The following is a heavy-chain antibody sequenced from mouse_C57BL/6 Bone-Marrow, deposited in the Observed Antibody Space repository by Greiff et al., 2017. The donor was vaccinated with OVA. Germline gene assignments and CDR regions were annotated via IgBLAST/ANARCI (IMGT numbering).Heavy chain of an antibody. D-gene: IGHD2-5*01. V-gene: IGHV5-2*01. CDR2: INSDGGST. CDR1: EYEFPSHD. CDR3: ARPSIVTTSRRFAS. Sequence: DVKLVESGGGLVQPGESLKLSCESNEYEFPSHDMSWVRKTPEKRLELVAAINSDGGSTYYPDTMERRFIISRDNTKKTLYLQMSSLRSEDTALYYCARPSIVTTSRRFASWGQGTLVTVSA. J-gene: IGHJ3*01.